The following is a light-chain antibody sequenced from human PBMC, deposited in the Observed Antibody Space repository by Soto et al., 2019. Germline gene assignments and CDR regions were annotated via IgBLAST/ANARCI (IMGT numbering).Light chain of an antibody. J-gene: IGKJ5*01. Sequence: DILLTQSPSTLYASVGDRVTLSCRASQSINKWLAWYQHKPGKAANLLIYEVSTLHSGVPSRFSGSGSGTEFTLTISSLQPEDFATYYCQQLNSYPITFGQGTRLDIK. CDR2: EVS. V-gene: IGKV1-5*03. CDR1: QSINKW. CDR3: QQLNSYPIT.